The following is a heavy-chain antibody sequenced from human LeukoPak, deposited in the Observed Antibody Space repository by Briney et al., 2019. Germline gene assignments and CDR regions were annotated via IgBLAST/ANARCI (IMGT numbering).Heavy chain of an antibody. CDR1: GGTFSSYA. D-gene: IGHD5-18*01. Sequence: ASVKVSCKASGGTFSSYAISWVRQAPGQGLEWMGGIILIFGTANYAQKFQGRVTITADKSTSTAYMELSSLRSEDTAVYYCARDQGGYSYGLPYYYYYYMDVWGKGTTVTVSS. V-gene: IGHV1-69*06. CDR2: IILIFGTA. CDR3: ARDQGGYSYGLPYYYYYYMDV. J-gene: IGHJ6*03.